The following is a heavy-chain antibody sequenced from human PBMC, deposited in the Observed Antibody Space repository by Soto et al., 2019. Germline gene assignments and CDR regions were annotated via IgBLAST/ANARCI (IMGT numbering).Heavy chain of an antibody. CDR2: ITAYNGNT. CDR3: ARLSITMVRGVCTNDY. V-gene: IGHV1-18*01. J-gene: IGHJ4*02. D-gene: IGHD3-10*01. Sequence: ASVKVSCKASGYIFTSYGISWVRQAPGQGLEWMGWITAYNGNTNYAQKFQGRVTMTTDTSTSTANMELRSLRSDDTAVYYCARLSITMVRGVCTNDYWGQGTLVTVSS. CDR1: GYIFTSYG.